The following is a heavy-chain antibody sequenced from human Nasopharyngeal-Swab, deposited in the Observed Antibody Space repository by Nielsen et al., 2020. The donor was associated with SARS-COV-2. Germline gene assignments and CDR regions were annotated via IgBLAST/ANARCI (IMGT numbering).Heavy chain of an antibody. V-gene: IGHV3-23*01. D-gene: IGHD5-12*01. Sequence: ESLKISCAASGFTFSSYAMTWVRQAPGKGLEWVPSLSAGRTYYADSVKGRFNISRDNSKNKLYLQMHSLSADDTAVYYCAKQSGYSDFDYIYDDWGQGTLVTVSS. J-gene: IGHJ4*02. CDR2: LSAGRT. CDR1: GFTFSSYA. CDR3: AKQSGYSDFDYIYDD.